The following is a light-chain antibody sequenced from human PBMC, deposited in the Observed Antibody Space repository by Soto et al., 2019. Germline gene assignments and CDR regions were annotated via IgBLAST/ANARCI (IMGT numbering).Light chain of an antibody. Sequence: DIQMTQSPSSLSASVGDRVTITCQASQDISNYLNWYQQKPGKAPKLLIYDASNLETGVPSRFSGSGSGTDFTFTISSLQPEDIVTYYCHQYDNLIFTFGPGTKVDIK. CDR2: DAS. CDR1: QDISNY. J-gene: IGKJ3*01. V-gene: IGKV1-33*01. CDR3: HQYDNLIFT.